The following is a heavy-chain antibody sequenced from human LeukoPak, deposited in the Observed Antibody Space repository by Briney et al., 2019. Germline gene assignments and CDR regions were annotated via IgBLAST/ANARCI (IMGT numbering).Heavy chain of an antibody. J-gene: IGHJ4*02. CDR1: GYTLTELS. CDR2: FDPEDGET. D-gene: IGHD1-1*01. V-gene: IGHV1-24*01. CDR3: ATVWRDGNNWGYFDY. Sequence: ASVKVSCKVSGYTLTELSMHWVRQAPGKGLEWMGGFDPEDGETIYAQKFQGRVTMTEDTSTDTAYMELSSLRSEDTAVYYCATVWRDGNNWGYFDYWAREPWSPSPQ.